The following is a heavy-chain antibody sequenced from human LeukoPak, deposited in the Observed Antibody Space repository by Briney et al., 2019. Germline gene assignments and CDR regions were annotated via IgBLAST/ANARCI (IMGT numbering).Heavy chain of an antibody. CDR2: INTDGSTI. Sequence: GGSLRLSCAASGFTFSSYWMHWVRQVPGKGLVWVSRINTDGSTISYADSVKGRFTISRDNAKNTLYLQMNSLRAEDTAVYYCAKDGSEVVPAAIWGSDYWGQGTLVTVSS. D-gene: IGHD2-2*02. J-gene: IGHJ4*02. CDR1: GFTFSSYW. CDR3: AKDGSEVVPAAIWGSDY. V-gene: IGHV3-74*01.